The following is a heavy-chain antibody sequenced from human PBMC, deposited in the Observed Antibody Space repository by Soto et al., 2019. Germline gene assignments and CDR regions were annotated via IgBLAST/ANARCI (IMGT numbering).Heavy chain of an antibody. Sequence: GGSLRLSCSASGFTFSRYAMSWARQAPGKGLEWVSTISGTGGTTYYADSVKGRITISRDNSKNTLFLQMNILRAEDTAVYYCAKGPTYYYDTSGPYYFDYWGQGTLVTVS. CDR3: AKGPTYYYDTSGPYYFDY. CDR2: ISGTGGTT. D-gene: IGHD3-22*01. V-gene: IGHV3-23*01. CDR1: GFTFSRYA. J-gene: IGHJ4*02.